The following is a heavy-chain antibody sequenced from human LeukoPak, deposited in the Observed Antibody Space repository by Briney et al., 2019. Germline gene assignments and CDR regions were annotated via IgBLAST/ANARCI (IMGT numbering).Heavy chain of an antibody. D-gene: IGHD3-22*01. CDR1: GFTFSSYS. CDR3: AREPKTYYYDSSGYYALDY. Sequence: GGSLRLSCAASGFTFSSYSMNWVRQAPGKGLEWVSSISSSSSYIYYADSVKGRFTISRDNAKNSLYLQMNSLRAEDTAVYYCAREPKTYYYDSSGYYALDYWGQRTLVTVSS. V-gene: IGHV3-21*01. CDR2: ISSSSSYI. J-gene: IGHJ4*02.